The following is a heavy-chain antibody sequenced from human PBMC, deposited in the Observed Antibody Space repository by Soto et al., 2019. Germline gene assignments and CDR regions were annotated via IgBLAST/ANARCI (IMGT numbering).Heavy chain of an antibody. CDR1: GGSISSGGYY. V-gene: IGHV4-31*03. Sequence: SGTLSLTCTVSGGSISSGGYYWSWIRQHPGKGLEWIGYIYYSGSTYYNPSLKSRVTISVDTSKNQFSLKLSSVTAADTAVYYCARVSDSSGYWSKYYFDYWGQGTLVTVSS. D-gene: IGHD3-22*01. J-gene: IGHJ4*02. CDR3: ARVSDSSGYWSKYYFDY. CDR2: IYYSGST.